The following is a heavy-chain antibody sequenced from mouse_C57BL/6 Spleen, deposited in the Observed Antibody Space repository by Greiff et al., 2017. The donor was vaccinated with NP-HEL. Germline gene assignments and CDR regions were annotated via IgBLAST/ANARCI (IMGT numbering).Heavy chain of an antibody. CDR1: GFTFSDYY. CDR3: ARGEAWFAY. V-gene: IGHV5-16*01. Sequence: EVKLVESEGGLVQPGSSMKLSCTASGFTFSDYYMAWVRQVPEKGLEWVANINYDGSSTYYLDSLKSRFIISRDNAKNILYLQMSRLKSEDTATYYCARGEAWFAYWGQGTLVTVSA. CDR2: INYDGSST. J-gene: IGHJ3*01.